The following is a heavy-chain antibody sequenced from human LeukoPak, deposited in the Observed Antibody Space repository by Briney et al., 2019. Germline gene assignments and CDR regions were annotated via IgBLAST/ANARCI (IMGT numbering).Heavy chain of an antibody. CDR2: INPNSGGT. Sequence: ASVKVSCKASGYTFTSYGISWVRQAPGQGLEWMGWINPNSGGTNYAQTFQGRITMTRDTSITTVYLELSRLRSDDTAVYYCARIGYNHYFDYWGQGTLVTVSS. V-gene: IGHV1-2*02. D-gene: IGHD5-24*01. CDR3: ARIGYNHYFDY. J-gene: IGHJ4*02. CDR1: GYTFTSYG.